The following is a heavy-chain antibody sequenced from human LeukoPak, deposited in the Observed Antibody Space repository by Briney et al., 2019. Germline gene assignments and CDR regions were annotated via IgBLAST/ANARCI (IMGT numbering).Heavy chain of an antibody. D-gene: IGHD3-10*01. V-gene: IGHV1-69*05. CDR2: IIPIFGTA. CDR3: ARDRERITMVRGVYDAFDI. CDR1: VGTFSSYA. Sequence: GSSVKVSCKASVGTFSSYAISWVRQAPGQGLEWMGRIIPIFGTANYAQKFQGRVTITTDESTSTAYMELSSLRSEDTAVYYCARDRERITMVRGVYDAFDIWGQGTMVTVSS. J-gene: IGHJ3*02.